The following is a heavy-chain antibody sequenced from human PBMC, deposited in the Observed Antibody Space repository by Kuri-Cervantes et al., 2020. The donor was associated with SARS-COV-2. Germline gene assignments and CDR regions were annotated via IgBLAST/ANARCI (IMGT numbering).Heavy chain of an antibody. CDR2: IYYSGST. CDR1: GGSISSSSYY. V-gene: IGHV4-39*07. D-gene: IGHD4-23*01. Sequence: GSLRLSCTVSGGSISSSSYYWGWIRQPPGKGLEWIGSIYYSGSTYYNPSLKGRVTISVDTSKNQFSLKLSSVTAADTAVYYCARVKSVVTPDIDYWGQGTLVTVSS. J-gene: IGHJ4*02. CDR3: ARVKSVVTPDIDY.